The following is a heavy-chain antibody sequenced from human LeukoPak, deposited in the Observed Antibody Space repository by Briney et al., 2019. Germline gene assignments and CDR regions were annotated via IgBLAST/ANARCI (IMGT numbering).Heavy chain of an antibody. CDR1: GYTFTTYG. J-gene: IGHJ4*02. D-gene: IGHD3-10*01. CDR3: ARHRDYGSGIFDY. Sequence: ASVKVSCKASGYTFTTYGITWVRQAPGQGLEWMGRISTYNGNTNYAQNLQGRVTMTTDTSTSTAYMELRSLTSDDTAVYYCARHRDYGSGIFDYWGQGTLVTVSS. CDR2: ISTYNGNT. V-gene: IGHV1-18*01.